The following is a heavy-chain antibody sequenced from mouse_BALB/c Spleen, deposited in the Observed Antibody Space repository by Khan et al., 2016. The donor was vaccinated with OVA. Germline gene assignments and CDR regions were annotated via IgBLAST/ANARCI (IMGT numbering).Heavy chain of an antibody. V-gene: IGHV5-6*01. D-gene: IGHD1-2*01. CDR3: ARHRFTTPKAWFAY. J-gene: IGHJ3*01. CDR2: ISNGGSYT. Sequence: EVELVESGGDLVKPGGSLNLSCEASGFTFSSYGMSWLRQTPDKRLEWVATISNGGSYTYFPDSVKGRLTISRDTAKNTLYLQMSSLKSEDTAMYYCARHRFTTPKAWFAYWGQGTLVTVFA. CDR1: GFTFSSYG.